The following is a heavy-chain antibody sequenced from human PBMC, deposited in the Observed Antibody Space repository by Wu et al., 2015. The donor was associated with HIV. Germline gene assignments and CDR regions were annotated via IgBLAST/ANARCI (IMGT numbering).Heavy chain of an antibody. CDR1: GYMFNSYG. CDR2: ISAYNGNT. J-gene: IGHJ5*02. D-gene: IGHD6-13*01. Sequence: QVQLVQSGAEVKKPGASVKVSCKASGYMFNSYGISWVRQAPGQGLEWMGWISAYNGNTNHAQKFQGRVTMTTDTSTSTAYMELRSLRSDDTAVYYCAXVGTETRIAAARPSPHESDPWGPGNPGPPSP. CDR3: AXVGTETRIAAARPSPHESDP. V-gene: IGHV1-18*01.